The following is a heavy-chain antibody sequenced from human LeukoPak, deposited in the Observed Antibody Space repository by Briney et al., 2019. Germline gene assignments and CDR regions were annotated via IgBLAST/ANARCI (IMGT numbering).Heavy chain of an antibody. CDR2: IYYSGST. CDR1: GGSISSYY. V-gene: IGHV4-59*08. D-gene: IGHD3-10*01. CDR3: ARHSPVYYDFDY. Sequence: SETLSLTCTVSGGSISSYYWSWIRQPPGKGLEWIGYIYYSGSTNYNPSLKSRVTISVDTSKNQFSLKLGSVTAADTAVYYCARHSPVYYDFDYWGQGTLVTVSS. J-gene: IGHJ4*02.